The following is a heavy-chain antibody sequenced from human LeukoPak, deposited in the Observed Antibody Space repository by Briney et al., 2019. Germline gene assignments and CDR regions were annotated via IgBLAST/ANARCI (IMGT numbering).Heavy chain of an antibody. CDR2: IYHSGST. D-gene: IGHD6-19*01. CDR1: GYSISSGYY. Sequence: PSETLSLTCTVSGYSISSGYYWGWIRQPPGKGLEWIGSIYHSGSTYYNPSLKSRVTISVDTSKNQFSLKLSSVTAADTAVYYCARGRSSDDYWGQGTLVTVSS. J-gene: IGHJ4*02. CDR3: ARGRSSDDY. V-gene: IGHV4-38-2*02.